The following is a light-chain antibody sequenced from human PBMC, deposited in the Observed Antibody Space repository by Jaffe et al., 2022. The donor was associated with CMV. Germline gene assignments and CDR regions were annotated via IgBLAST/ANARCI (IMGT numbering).Light chain of an antibody. CDR3: LQYKSYPFT. J-gene: IGKJ4*01. CDR1: QVLNIY. V-gene: IGKV1-17*03. Sequence: DIQVTQSPSAMSASVGDRITITCRASQVLNIYLAWYQQIPGTVPKRLIYATSTLQGGVPSRFSGSGSGTEFTLTISSLQPEDSATYYCLQYKSYPFTFGGGTKVEIK. CDR2: ATS.